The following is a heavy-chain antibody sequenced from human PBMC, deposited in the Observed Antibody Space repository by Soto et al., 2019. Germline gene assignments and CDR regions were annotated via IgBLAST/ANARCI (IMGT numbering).Heavy chain of an antibody. CDR2: ISGSGDST. V-gene: IGHV3-23*01. Sequence: EVQLLESGGGLVQPGASLRLSCAASGFTFSTYAMNWVRQAPGKGLEWVSGISGSGDSTYYADSVKGRFTVSRDNSKNTLYLQMNSLRGEDTAVFYCAKERSSGWSFDYWGQGTLVTVSP. CDR3: AKERSSGWSFDY. D-gene: IGHD6-19*01. CDR1: GFTFSTYA. J-gene: IGHJ4*02.